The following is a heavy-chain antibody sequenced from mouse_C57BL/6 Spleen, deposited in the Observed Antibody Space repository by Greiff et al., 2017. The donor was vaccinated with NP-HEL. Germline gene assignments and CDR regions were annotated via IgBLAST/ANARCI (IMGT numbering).Heavy chain of an antibody. CDR1: GFTFSSYA. CDR2: ISDGGSYT. V-gene: IGHV5-4*01. J-gene: IGHJ4*01. CDR3: ARDRITTVVPPRYAMDY. D-gene: IGHD1-1*01. Sequence: EVKLMESGGGLVKPGGSLKLSCAASGFTFSSYAMSWVRQTPEKRLEWVATISDGGSYTYYPDNVKGRFTISRDNAKNNLYLQMSHLKSEDTAMYYCARDRITTVVPPRYAMDYWGQGTSVTVSS.